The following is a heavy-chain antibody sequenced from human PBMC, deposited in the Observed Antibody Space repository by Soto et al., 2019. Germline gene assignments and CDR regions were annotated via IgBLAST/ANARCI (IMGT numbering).Heavy chain of an antibody. Sequence: GGSLRLSCAASGFTLSDYYMTWIRQAPGKGLEWISYISTNSRYTKYTDSVKGRFTISRDDAKNSLYLQMNSLRVEDTAVYYCARVYDILTSAWLDPWGQGTLVTVSS. CDR1: GFTLSDYY. CDR2: ISTNSRYT. V-gene: IGHV3-11*03. J-gene: IGHJ5*02. CDR3: ARVYDILTSAWLDP. D-gene: IGHD3-9*01.